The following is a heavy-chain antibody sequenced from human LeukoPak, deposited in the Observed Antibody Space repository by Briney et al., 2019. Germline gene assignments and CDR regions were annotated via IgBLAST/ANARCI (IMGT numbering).Heavy chain of an antibody. J-gene: IGHJ4*02. D-gene: IGHD3-10*01. CDR1: GGSFSGYY. CDR2: INHSGST. Sequence: SETLSLICDVYGGSFSGYYWSWIRQPPGKGLEWIGEINHSGSTNYNPSLKSRVTISVDTSKNQFSLKLSSVTAADTAVYYCAIDYYGSGRSGDYWGQGTLVTVSS. CDR3: AIDYYGSGRSGDY. V-gene: IGHV4-34*01.